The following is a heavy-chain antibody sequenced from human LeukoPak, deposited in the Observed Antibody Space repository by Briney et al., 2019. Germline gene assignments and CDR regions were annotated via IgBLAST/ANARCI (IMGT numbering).Heavy chain of an antibody. D-gene: IGHD6-13*01. V-gene: IGHV3-21*01. J-gene: IGHJ4*02. CDR2: ISSSSSYI. CDR1: GFTFSSYS. CDR3: AREVAAAGNDY. Sequence: GGSLRLSCAASGFTFSSYSMNWVRQAPGKGLEWVSSISSSSSYIYYADSVKGRFTISRDNAKNSLYLQMNSLRAEDTDVYYCAREVAAAGNDYWGQGTLVTVSS.